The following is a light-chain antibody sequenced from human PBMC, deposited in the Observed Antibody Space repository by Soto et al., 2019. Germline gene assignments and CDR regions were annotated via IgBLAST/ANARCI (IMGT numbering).Light chain of an antibody. Sequence: DIQMTQSPSSVSASVGDRVIITCRASQGISSWLAWYQQKPGKAPNLLIYGAFNLQSGVPSRFSGSRSAKEFTLPINSLQPEDFATYYCQQAHSFPLTYGGGTKVEIK. V-gene: IGKV1-12*01. J-gene: IGKJ4*01. CDR3: QQAHSFPLT. CDR2: GAF. CDR1: QGISSW.